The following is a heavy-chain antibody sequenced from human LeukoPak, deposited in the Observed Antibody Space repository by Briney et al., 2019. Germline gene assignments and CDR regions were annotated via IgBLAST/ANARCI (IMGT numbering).Heavy chain of an antibody. Sequence: GGSLRLSCTASGFTFSSYAMSWVRQAPGKGLEWVSAISGSGGSTYYADSVKGRFTISRDNSKNTLYLQMNSLRAEDTAVYYCARESKGEEYYFDYWGQGTLVTVSS. J-gene: IGHJ4*02. CDR3: ARESKGEEYYFDY. CDR2: ISGSGGST. D-gene: IGHD2/OR15-2a*01. V-gene: IGHV3-23*01. CDR1: GFTFSSYA.